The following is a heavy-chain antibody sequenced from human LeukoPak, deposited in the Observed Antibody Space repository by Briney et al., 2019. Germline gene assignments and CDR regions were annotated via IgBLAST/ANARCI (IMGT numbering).Heavy chain of an antibody. D-gene: IGHD3-16*02. CDR3: ARGQDYVWGSYLYYYYYGMDV. Sequence: SETLSLTCAVYGGSFSGYYWSWIRQPPGKGLEWIGEINHSGSTNYNPSLKSRVTISVDTSKNQFSLKLSSVTAADTAVYYCARGQDYVWGSYLYYYYYGMDVWGQGTTVTVSS. CDR1: GGSFSGYY. V-gene: IGHV4-34*01. J-gene: IGHJ6*02. CDR2: INHSGST.